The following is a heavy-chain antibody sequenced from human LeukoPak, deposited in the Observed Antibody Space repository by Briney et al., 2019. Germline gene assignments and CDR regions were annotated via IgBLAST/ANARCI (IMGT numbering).Heavy chain of an antibody. D-gene: IGHD3-10*01. CDR3: ARDGGATMVRGVATYDS. CDR2: ISSSSSHI. J-gene: IGHJ4*02. V-gene: IGHV3-21*01. CDR1: GFTFSSHS. Sequence: GGSLRLSCAASGFTFSSHSMNWVRQAPGKGLEWVSSISSSSSHIYYADSVKGRFTISRDNAKSSLFLQMNSLRAEDTAVYYCARDGGATMVRGVATYDSWGQGTLVTVSS.